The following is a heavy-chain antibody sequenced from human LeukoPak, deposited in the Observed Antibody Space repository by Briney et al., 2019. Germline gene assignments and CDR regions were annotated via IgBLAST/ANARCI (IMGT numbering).Heavy chain of an antibody. Sequence: GGSLRLSCAASGFTFSSYEMIWVRQAPGKGLEWVSYTSSSGVNIYYADSVKGRFTISRDNAKNSLYLQMNSLRAEDTALYYCARVGITTMTVDVWGQGTTVTVSS. CDR2: TSSSGVNI. CDR1: GFTFSSYE. J-gene: IGHJ6*02. V-gene: IGHV3-48*03. D-gene: IGHD3-22*01. CDR3: ARVGITTMTVDV.